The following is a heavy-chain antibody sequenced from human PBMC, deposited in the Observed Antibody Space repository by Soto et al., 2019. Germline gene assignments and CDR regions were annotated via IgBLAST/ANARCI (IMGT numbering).Heavy chain of an antibody. CDR3: ARTYYYGSGSYYNPDAFDI. Sequence: KPSETLSLTCTVSGGSISSGGYYWSWIRQHPGKGLEWIGYIYYSGSTYYNPSLKSRVTISVDTSKNQFSLKLSSVTAADTAVYYCARTYYYGSGSYYNPDAFDIWGQGTMVTVSS. CDR1: GGSISSGGYY. V-gene: IGHV4-31*03. CDR2: IYYSGST. J-gene: IGHJ3*02. D-gene: IGHD3-10*01.